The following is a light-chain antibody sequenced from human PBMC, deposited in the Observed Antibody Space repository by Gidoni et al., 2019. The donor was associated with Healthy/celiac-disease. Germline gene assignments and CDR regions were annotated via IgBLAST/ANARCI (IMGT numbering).Light chain of an antibody. Sequence: SVLTQPPSASGTPGQRVTISCSGSSSNIGSNYVYWYQQLPGTAPKLLIYRNNHRPSGVPARFSGSKSGTSASLAISGLRSEDEADYYCAAWDDSLSGVVFGGGTKLTVL. J-gene: IGLJ2*01. CDR3: AAWDDSLSGVV. CDR2: RNN. CDR1: SSNIGSNY. V-gene: IGLV1-47*01.